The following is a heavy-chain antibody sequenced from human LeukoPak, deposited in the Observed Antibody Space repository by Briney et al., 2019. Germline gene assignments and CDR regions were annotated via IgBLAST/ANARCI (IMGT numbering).Heavy chain of an antibody. CDR1: GYTFTTYD. Sequence: ASVKVSCKASGYTFTTYDINWVRQATGQGLEWTGWMNPNSGNTGYAQKFQGRVTMTRNTSISTAFVELSGLRSEDTAVYFCARRNTAMVAGLDYWGQGSLVTDSS. J-gene: IGHJ4*02. D-gene: IGHD5-18*01. CDR2: MNPNSGNT. CDR3: ARRNTAMVAGLDY. V-gene: IGHV1-8*01.